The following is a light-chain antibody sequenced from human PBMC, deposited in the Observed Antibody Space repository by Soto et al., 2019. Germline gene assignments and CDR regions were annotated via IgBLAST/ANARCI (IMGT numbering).Light chain of an antibody. J-gene: IGLJ1*01. Sequence: QSVLPPPASVSGSPGQSITISCTGTSSDVGAYNYVSWYQQHPGKAPKLMIYEVSHRPSGVSNRFSGSKSGNTASLTISGLQAEGEADYYCSSYTSSSTLVFATGTKVTVL. V-gene: IGLV2-14*01. CDR2: EVS. CDR3: SSYTSSSTLV. CDR1: SSDVGAYNY.